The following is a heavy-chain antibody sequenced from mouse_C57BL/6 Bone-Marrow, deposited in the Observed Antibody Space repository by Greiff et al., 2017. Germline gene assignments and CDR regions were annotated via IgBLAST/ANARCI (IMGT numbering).Heavy chain of an antibody. J-gene: IGHJ3*01. Sequence: EVQLQQSGAELVRPGASVKLSCTASGFNIKDYYMHWVKQRPEQGLEWIGRIDPEDGDTEYAPKFQGKATMTADTSSNTAYLQLSSLTSEDTAVYYCTTVYSILWFAYWGQGTLVTVSA. CDR2: IDPEDGDT. CDR1: GFNIKDYY. CDR3: TTVYSILWFAY. V-gene: IGHV14-1*01. D-gene: IGHD2-5*01.